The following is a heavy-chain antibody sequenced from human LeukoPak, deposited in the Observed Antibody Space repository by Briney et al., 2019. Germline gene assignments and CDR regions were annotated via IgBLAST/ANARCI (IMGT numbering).Heavy chain of an antibody. CDR1: GGSFSGYY. CDR3: ARHIITMVRGVPSGMDV. V-gene: IGHV4-34*01. CDR2: INHSGST. D-gene: IGHD3-10*01. Sequence: PSETLSLTCAVYGGSFSGYYWSWIRQPPGKGLEWIGEINHSGSTNYNPSLKSRVTISVDTSKNQFSLKLSSVTAADTAMYYCARHIITMVRGVPSGMDVWGQGTTVTVSS. J-gene: IGHJ6*02.